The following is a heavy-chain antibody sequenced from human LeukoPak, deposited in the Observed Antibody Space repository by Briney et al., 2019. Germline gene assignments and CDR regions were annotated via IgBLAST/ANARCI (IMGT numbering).Heavy chain of an antibody. CDR2: IIPIFGTA. J-gene: IGHJ4*02. V-gene: IGHV1-69*01. D-gene: IGHD6-13*01. CDR3: AYCIAAALAPDY. Sequence: GSSVKVSCKASGGTFCSYAISWVRQAPGQGLEWMGGIIPIFGTANYAQKFQGRVTITADESTSTAYMELSSLRSEDTAVYYCAYCIAAALAPDYWGQGTLLTVSS. CDR1: GGTFCSYA.